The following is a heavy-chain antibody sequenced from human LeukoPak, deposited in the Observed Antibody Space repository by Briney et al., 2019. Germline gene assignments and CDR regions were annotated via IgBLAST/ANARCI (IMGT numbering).Heavy chain of an antibody. CDR1: GFTFSRYA. J-gene: IGHJ1*01. D-gene: IGHD6-19*01. CDR3: AKGAAGGAVAGTQYFQH. V-gene: IGHV3-23*01. Sequence: GGSLRPSCAASGFTFSRYAMSWVRQAPGKGLEWVSVISGSGGSTYYADSVKGRFTISRDNSKNTLYLQMSSLRAEDTAVCYCAKGAAGGAVAGTQYFQHWGQGTLVTVSS. CDR2: ISGSGGST.